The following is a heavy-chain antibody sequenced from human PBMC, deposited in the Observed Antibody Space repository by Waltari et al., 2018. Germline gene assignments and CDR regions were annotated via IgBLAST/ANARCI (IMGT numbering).Heavy chain of an antibody. CDR1: GFTFSTYS. CDR3: ARDNDYYFDY. J-gene: IGHJ4*02. CDR2: ISSSSSTI. D-gene: IGHD2-21*02. Sequence: EVQLVESGGGLVQPGVSLRLSCAASGFTFSTYSMNWVRQAPGKGLEWVSYISSSSSTIYYADSVKGRFTFSRDNAKNSLYLQMNSLRAEDTAVYYCARDNDYYFDYWGQGTLVTVSS. V-gene: IGHV3-48*04.